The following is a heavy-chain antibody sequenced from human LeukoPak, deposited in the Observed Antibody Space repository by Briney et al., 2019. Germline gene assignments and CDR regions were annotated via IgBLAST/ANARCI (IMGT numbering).Heavy chain of an antibody. CDR1: GGSISSRNW. J-gene: IGHJ4*02. Sequence: SETLSLTCAVSGGSISSRNWWSWVRQPPGKGLEWIGEIYHSGSTNYNPSLKTRVTISVDKSKIQFSLKLSSVTAADTAVYYCARASHDYGDYSHFDYWGQGTLVTVSS. D-gene: IGHD4-17*01. V-gene: IGHV4-4*02. CDR2: IYHSGST. CDR3: ARASHDYGDYSHFDY.